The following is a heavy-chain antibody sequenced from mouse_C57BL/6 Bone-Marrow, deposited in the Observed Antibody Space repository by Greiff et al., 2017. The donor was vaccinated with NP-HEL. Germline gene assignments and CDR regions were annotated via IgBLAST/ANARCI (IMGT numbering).Heavy chain of an antibody. D-gene: IGHD1-1*01. J-gene: IGHJ4*01. Sequence: QVQLQQPGTELVKPGASVKLSCKASGYTFTSYWMHWVKQRPGQGLEWIRNINPSNGGTNYNEKFKSKATLTVDKSSSTAYMQLSSLTSEDSAVYYCARGPYYYGSRPYAMDYWGQGTSVTVSS. CDR1: GYTFTSYW. V-gene: IGHV1-53*01. CDR3: ARGPYYYGSRPYAMDY. CDR2: INPSNGGT.